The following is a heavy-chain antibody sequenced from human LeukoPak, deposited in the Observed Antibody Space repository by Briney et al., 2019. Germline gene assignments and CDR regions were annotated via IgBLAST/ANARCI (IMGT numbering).Heavy chain of an antibody. D-gene: IGHD4-11*01. Sequence: SETLSLTCAVSGGSISSYYWSWIRQPPGKGLEWIGFFYYSGSTNYNPSLKSRVTMSIDTSKNQFSLNLTSVTATDTAVYYCARGGLGGITAYSNYLFDYWGQGTLVTVSS. V-gene: IGHV4-59*08. CDR1: GGSISSYY. CDR3: ARGGLGGITAYSNYLFDY. CDR2: FYYSGST. J-gene: IGHJ4*02.